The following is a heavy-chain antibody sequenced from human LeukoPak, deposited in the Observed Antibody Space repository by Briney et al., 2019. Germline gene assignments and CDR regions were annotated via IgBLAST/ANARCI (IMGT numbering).Heavy chain of an antibody. CDR2: ISTAGDT. D-gene: IGHD5-18*01. V-gene: IGHV3-13*04. Sequence: GGSLRLSCAASGFTFSNYDMHWVRHATGKGLEWVSAISTAGDTYYPGSVKGRFTISRENAKNSLYLHMNSLRAGDTAVYYCTRGYRYGEIDYWGQGTLVTVSS. CDR3: TRGYRYGEIDY. CDR1: GFTFSNYD. J-gene: IGHJ4*02.